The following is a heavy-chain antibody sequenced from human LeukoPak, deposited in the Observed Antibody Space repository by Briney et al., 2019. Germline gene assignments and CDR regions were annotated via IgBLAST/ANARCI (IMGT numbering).Heavy chain of an antibody. CDR2: INQDGSKT. D-gene: IGHD6-19*01. CDR1: SGFW. CDR3: ARAYSSGWDDAFDM. J-gene: IGHJ3*02. Sequence: GGSLRLSCSAFSGFWMSWVRQAPGMGLEWVANINQDGSKTYCIDSVRGRFTISRDNAKGSFYLQMNSLRAEDTALYYCARAYSSGWDDAFDMWGQGTMVTVSS. V-gene: IGHV3-7*01.